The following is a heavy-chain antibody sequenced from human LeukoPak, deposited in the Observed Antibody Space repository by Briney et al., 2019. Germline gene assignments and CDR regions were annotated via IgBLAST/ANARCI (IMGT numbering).Heavy chain of an antibody. J-gene: IGHJ4*02. CDR2: IYYSGSA. V-gene: IGHV4-39*01. CDR1: GGSISSSDCF. D-gene: IGHD3-22*01. Sequence: PSETLSLTCTVSGGSISSSDCFWGWIRQPPGKGLEWIGSIYYSGSAYYSPSLKSRVTISVDTSKNQFSLNLMSVTAADTAVYYCARRTSDSSGYYYPDYCGQGTLVTVSS. CDR3: ARRTSDSSGYYYPDY.